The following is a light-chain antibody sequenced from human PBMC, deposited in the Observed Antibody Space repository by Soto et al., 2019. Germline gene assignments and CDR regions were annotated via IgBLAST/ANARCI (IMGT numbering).Light chain of an antibody. Sequence: QSALTQPASVSGSPGQSITISCTGTSSDVGGYNYVSWYQQHPGKVPKLMIYDVSNRPSGVSYRFSGSKSGNTASLTISGLQADDEADYYCSSYKSRTTRVFGTVTEVTVL. CDR1: SSDVGGYNY. CDR2: DVS. V-gene: IGLV2-14*03. CDR3: SSYKSRTTRV. J-gene: IGLJ1*01.